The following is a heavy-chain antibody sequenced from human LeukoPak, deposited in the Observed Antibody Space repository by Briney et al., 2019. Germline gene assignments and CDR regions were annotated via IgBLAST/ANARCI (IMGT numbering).Heavy chain of an antibody. D-gene: IGHD1-26*01. CDR1: GFTVSSNY. CDR3: AAKWQLTKV. V-gene: IGHV3-7*03. Sequence: GGSWRLSCAASGFTVSSNYMSWVRQAPGKGLEWVANIKQDGSQKYYVDSVRGRFTISRDNARNSLYLQMNSLRAEDTAVYYCAAKWQLTKVWGQGILVTVSS. CDR2: IKQDGSQK. J-gene: IGHJ4*02.